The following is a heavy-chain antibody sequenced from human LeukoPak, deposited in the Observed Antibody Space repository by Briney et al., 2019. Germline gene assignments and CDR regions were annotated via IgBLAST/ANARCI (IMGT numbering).Heavy chain of an antibody. CDR2: IYYSGST. CDR3: ARELLWFGEYYFDY. D-gene: IGHD3-10*01. Sequence: SETRSLTCTVSGGSISSYYWSWIRQPPGKGLEWIGYIYYSGSTNYNPSLKSRVTISVDTSKNQFSLKLSSVTAADTAVYYCARELLWFGEYYFDYWGQGTLVTVSS. J-gene: IGHJ4*02. CDR1: GGSISSYY. V-gene: IGHV4-59*01.